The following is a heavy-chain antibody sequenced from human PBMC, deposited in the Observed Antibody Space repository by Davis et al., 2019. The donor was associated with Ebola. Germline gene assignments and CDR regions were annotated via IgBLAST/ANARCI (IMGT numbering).Heavy chain of an antibody. CDR2: IYHSGST. J-gene: IGHJ4*02. Sequence: MPSGTLSLTCAVSGGSISSSNWWSWVRQPPGKGLEWIGEIYHSGSTYYNPSLKSRVTISVDTSKNQFSLKLSSVTAADTAVYYCARHGSGGSCFPNWGQGTLVTVSS. D-gene: IGHD2-15*01. V-gene: IGHV4-4*02. CDR3: ARHGSGGSCFPN. CDR1: GGSISSSNW.